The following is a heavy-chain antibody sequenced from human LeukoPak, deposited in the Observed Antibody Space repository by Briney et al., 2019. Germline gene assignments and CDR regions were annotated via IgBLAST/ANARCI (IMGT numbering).Heavy chain of an antibody. V-gene: IGHV4-4*07. Sequence: SETLSLTCTVSGDSISSYYWSWVRQPAGKGLEWIGRIHPSGSTNYNPSLKSRVTLSVDTSKNQFSLKLSSVTAADTTVYYCARGPPPDFDYWGRGTLVTVSS. CDR3: ARGPPPDFDY. CDR1: GDSISSYY. CDR2: IHPSGST. J-gene: IGHJ4*02.